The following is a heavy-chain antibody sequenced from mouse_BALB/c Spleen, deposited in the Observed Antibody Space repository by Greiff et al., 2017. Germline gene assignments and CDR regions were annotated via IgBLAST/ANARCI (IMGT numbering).Heavy chain of an antibody. CDR2: ILPGSGST. D-gene: IGHD2-1*01. CDR1: GYTFSSYW. CDR3: ARRTLPSKGDD. Sequence: QVQLQQSGAELMKPGASVKISCKATGYTFSSYWIEWVKQRPGHGLEWIGEILPGSGSTNYNEKFKGKATFTADTSSNTAYMQLSSLTSEDSAVYYCARRTLPSKGDDWGQGTTLTVSS. V-gene: IGHV1-9*01. J-gene: IGHJ2*01.